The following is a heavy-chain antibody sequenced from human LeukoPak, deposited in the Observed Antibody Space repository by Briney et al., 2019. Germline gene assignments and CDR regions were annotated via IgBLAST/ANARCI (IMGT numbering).Heavy chain of an antibody. CDR2: IYHSGST. Sequence: SSETLSLTCAVSGYSISSGDYWGWIRQPPGKGLEWIGSIYHSGSTYYNPSLKSRVTISVDTSKNQFSLKLSSVTAADTAVYYCARNLSVPLHDAFDTWGQGTMVTVSS. J-gene: IGHJ3*02. V-gene: IGHV4-38-2*01. CDR3: ARNLSVPLHDAFDT. CDR1: GYSISSGDY. D-gene: IGHD6-6*01.